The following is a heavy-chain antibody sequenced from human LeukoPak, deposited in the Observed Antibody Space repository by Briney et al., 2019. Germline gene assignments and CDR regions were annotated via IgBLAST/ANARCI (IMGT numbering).Heavy chain of an antibody. V-gene: IGHV1-18*01. Sequence: ASVKVSCKASGYTFTSYGINWVRQAPGQGLEWMGWISAYNGNTNYAQKLQGRVTMTTDTSTSTAYMELRSLRSDDTAVYYCARDHPYYDILTGAPFDYWGQGTLVTVSS. CDR2: ISAYNGNT. D-gene: IGHD3-9*01. J-gene: IGHJ4*02. CDR3: ARDHPYYDILTGAPFDY. CDR1: GYTFTSYG.